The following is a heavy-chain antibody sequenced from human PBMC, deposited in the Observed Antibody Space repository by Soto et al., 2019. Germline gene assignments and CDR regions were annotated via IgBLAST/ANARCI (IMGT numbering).Heavy chain of an antibody. V-gene: IGHV1-69*01. CDR2: IIPIFGTA. CDR3: ARWALVNYYSSGYLSD. CDR1: GGTFSSYA. J-gene: IGHJ4*02. Sequence: QVQLVQSGAEVKKPGSSVKVSCKASGGTFSSYAISWVRQAPGQGLEWMGGIIPIFGTANYAQKFQGRVTITADESTSTAYMELSSLRSEDTAVYYCARWALVNYYSSGYLSDWGQGILVTVSS. D-gene: IGHD3-22*01.